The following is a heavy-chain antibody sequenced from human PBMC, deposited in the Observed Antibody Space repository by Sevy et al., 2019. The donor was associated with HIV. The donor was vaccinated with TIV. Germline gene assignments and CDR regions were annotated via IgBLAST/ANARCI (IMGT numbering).Heavy chain of an antibody. CDR3: ARDFTIFGVVSGIDY. J-gene: IGHJ4*01. D-gene: IGHD3-3*01. V-gene: IGHV3-21*04. CDR2: ISDDSRYI. Sequence: GGSLRLSCAASGFNFRTYSMNWVRQAPGKGLEWLSSISDDSRYIYYSDSVKGRFTSSRANAKNLLFLQMNNLRVEDTAIYYCARDFTIFGVVSGIDYWGQGNLVIVSS. CDR1: GFNFRTYS.